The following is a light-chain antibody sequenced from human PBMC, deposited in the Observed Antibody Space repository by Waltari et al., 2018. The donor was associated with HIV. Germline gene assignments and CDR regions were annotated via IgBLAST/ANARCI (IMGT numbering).Light chain of an antibody. Sequence: EIVVTQFPATLSLSPGERATLSCRVSQRVSIYFAWYRQKPGQAPRLLIYDASTRAAGIPTRFSGSGSETDFTRTISSLEPDDSAVYYCQQRGVWPLTFGQGTRLEIK. CDR1: QRVSIY. V-gene: IGKV3-11*01. CDR3: QQRGVWPLT. J-gene: IGKJ5*01. CDR2: DAS.